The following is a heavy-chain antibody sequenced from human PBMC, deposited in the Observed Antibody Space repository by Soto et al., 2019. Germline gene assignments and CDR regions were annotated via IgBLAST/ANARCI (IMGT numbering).Heavy chain of an antibody. Sequence: EVQLVESGGGLIQPGGSLRLSCAASGFTVSSNYMSWVRQAPGKGLEWVSVIYSGGSAYYADSVKGRFTISRDNSKNTLYLQMNSLRAEDTAVYYCARDRRPHYDSSGYHYYYGMDVWGQGTTVTVSS. J-gene: IGHJ6*02. V-gene: IGHV3-53*01. CDR1: GFTVSSNY. CDR2: IYSGGSA. D-gene: IGHD3-22*01. CDR3: ARDRRPHYDSSGYHYYYGMDV.